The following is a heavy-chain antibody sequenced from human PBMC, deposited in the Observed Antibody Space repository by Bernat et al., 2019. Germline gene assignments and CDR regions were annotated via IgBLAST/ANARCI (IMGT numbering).Heavy chain of an antibody. CDR2: INWNSGSI. CDR3: ARGEDGDYVDAFDI. V-gene: IGHV3-9*01. D-gene: IGHD4-17*01. J-gene: IGHJ3*02. CDR1: GFTFDDYA. Sequence: EVQLVESGGGLVQPGRSLKLSCAASGFTFDDYAMHWVRQAPGRGLEWVSGINWNSGSIGYADSVKGRFTISRDNAKNTLYLQMNSLRAEDTAVYYCARGEDGDYVDAFDIWGQGTMVTVSS.